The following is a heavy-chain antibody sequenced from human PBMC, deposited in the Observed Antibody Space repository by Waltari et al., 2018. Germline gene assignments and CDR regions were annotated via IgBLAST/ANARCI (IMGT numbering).Heavy chain of an antibody. D-gene: IGHD5-18*01. CDR1: GGSICNLNFY. J-gene: IGHJ6*02. V-gene: IGHV4-61*02. Sequence: QVQLQESGPGLAKASQTLSLTCDVSGGSICNLNFYWSWIRQPAGKGLEWIGRIYRSGVTDYNPSLRGRATMFLDMSKNQFSLTVDSLIAADTAVYYCAVSPDTATSRAAFHFWGPGTTVSVSS. CDR3: AVSPDTATSRAAFHF. CDR2: IYRSGVT.